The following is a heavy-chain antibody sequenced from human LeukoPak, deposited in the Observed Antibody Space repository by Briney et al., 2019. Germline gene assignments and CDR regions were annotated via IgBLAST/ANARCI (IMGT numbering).Heavy chain of an antibody. CDR1: GGSFSGYY. J-gene: IGHJ6*03. V-gene: IGHV4-34*01. CDR3: ARVPRRHYYYMDV. CDR2: INHSGST. Sequence: PSETLSLTCAVYGGSFSGYYWSWIRQPPGKGLEWIGEINHSGSTNYNPSLKSRVTISVDTSKNQFSLKLSSVTAADTAVYYCARVPRRHYYYMDVWGKGTTVTISS.